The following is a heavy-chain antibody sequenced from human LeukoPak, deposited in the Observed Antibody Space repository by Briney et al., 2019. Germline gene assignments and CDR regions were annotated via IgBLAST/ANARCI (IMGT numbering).Heavy chain of an antibody. CDR1: GFTFSSYA. D-gene: IGHD5-12*01. CDR2: ISYDGSNK. J-gene: IGHJ4*02. V-gene: IGHV3-30-3*01. Sequence: PGGSLRLSCAASGFTFSSYAMHWVRQAPGKGLEWVAVISYDGSNKYYADSVKGRFTISRDNAKNSLNLQMNSLRAEDTAVYYCARDSGYSGYSDYWGQGTLVTVSS. CDR3: ARDSGYSGYSDY.